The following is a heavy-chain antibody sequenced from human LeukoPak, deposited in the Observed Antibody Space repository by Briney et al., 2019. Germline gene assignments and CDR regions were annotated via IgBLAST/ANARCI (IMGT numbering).Heavy chain of an antibody. CDR2: INPSGGST. J-gene: IGHJ4*02. Sequence: ASVKVSCKASGYTFTRYGISWVRQAPGQGLEWMGIINPSGGSTSYAQKFQGRVTMTRDTSTSTVYMELSSLRSEDTAVYYCASSLVVPAAHFDYWGQGTLVTVSS. D-gene: IGHD2-2*01. V-gene: IGHV1-46*01. CDR3: ASSLVVPAAHFDY. CDR1: GYTFTRYG.